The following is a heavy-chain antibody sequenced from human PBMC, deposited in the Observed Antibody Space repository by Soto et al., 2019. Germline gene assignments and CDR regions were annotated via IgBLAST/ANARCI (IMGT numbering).Heavy chain of an antibody. V-gene: IGHV2-5*02. CDR3: AHRPCGYAYYFDY. J-gene: IGHJ4*02. CDR1: GFSLSTRGVG. Sequence: QITLKESGPTLVKPTQTLTLTCTFSGFSLSTRGVGVAWIRQPPGKALEWLALIFWDDDKWYSPSLKSRLSTTSETCIYQVGLTLSNMDPVDTAIYYCAHRPCGYAYYFDYWGQGTLVTVSS. D-gene: IGHD5-12*01. CDR2: IFWDDDK.